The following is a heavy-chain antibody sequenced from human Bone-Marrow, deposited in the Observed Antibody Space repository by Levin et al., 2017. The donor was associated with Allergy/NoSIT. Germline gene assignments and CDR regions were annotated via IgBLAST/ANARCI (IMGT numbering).Heavy chain of an antibody. V-gene: IGHV4-39*07. CDR1: GGSISSSSYY. CDR3: ARDVSSWYFPHYYYYYGMDV. CDR2: IYYSGST. D-gene: IGHD6-13*01. Sequence: KASETLSLTCTVSGGSISSSSYYWGWIRQPPGKGLEWIGSIYYSGSTYYNPSLKSRVTISVDTSKNQFSLKLSSVTAADTAVYYCARDVSSWYFPHYYYYYGMDVWGQGTTVTVSS. J-gene: IGHJ6*02.